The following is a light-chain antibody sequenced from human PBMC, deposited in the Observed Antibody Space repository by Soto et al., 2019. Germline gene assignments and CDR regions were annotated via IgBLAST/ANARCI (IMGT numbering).Light chain of an antibody. CDR2: DVT. CDR3: CSYAGTYTFYV. CDR1: MSDVAGYYY. V-gene: IGLV2-11*01. J-gene: IGLJ1*01. Sequence: SQPGCVCGSRGQSCTIACNGTMSDVAGYYYISWYQHHPAKAPKLMIYDVTKRPSGVPDRFSGSKSGITASLTISGLQAEDEADYYCCSYAGTYTFYVFGSGTKVTVL.